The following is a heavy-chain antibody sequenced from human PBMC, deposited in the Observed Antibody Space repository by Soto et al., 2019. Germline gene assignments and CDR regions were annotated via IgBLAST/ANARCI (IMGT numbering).Heavy chain of an antibody. CDR1: GGSISSYY. CDR3: ARADSRGSGRFYYYYGMDV. V-gene: IGHV4-59*01. CDR2: IYYSGST. J-gene: IGHJ6*02. D-gene: IGHD3-10*01. Sequence: PSETLSLPCTVSGGSISSYYWSWIRQPPGKGLEWIGYIYYSGSTNYNPSLKSRVTISVDTSKNQFSLKLSSVTAADTAVYYCARADSRGSGRFYYYYGMDVWGQGTTVTVAS.